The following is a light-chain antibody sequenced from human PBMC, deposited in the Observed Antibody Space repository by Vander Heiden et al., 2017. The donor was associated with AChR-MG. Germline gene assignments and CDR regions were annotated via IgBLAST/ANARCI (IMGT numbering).Light chain of an antibody. Sequence: DIQMTQSPYSLSASAGDRDTMTCRASQTIIKVLDWYQRKVGKAPKLLIYGASNLQSGVPSRFSGSGSVTELTLTIISLQPEDFATYYCQQSYISPYTFGQGTKVEIK. V-gene: IGKV1-39*01. J-gene: IGKJ2*01. CDR1: QTIIKV. CDR2: GAS. CDR3: QQSYISPYT.